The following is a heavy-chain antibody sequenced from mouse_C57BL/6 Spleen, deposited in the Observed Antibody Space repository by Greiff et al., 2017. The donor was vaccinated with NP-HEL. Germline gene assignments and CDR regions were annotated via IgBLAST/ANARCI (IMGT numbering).Heavy chain of an antibody. Sequence: EVQWVESGGDLVKPGGSLKLSCAASGFTFSSYGMSWVRQTPDKRLEWVATISSGGSYTYYPDSVKGRFTISRDNAKNTLYLQMSSLKSEDTAMYYCARVYYDYDGSYWYFDVWGTGTTVTVSS. CDR1: GFTFSSYG. J-gene: IGHJ1*03. CDR2: ISSGGSYT. V-gene: IGHV5-6*01. D-gene: IGHD2-4*01. CDR3: ARVYYDYDGSYWYFDV.